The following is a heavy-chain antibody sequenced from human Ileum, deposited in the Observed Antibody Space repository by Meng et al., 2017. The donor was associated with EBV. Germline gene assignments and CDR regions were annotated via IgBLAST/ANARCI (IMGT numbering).Heavy chain of an antibody. CDR2: IYTGGST. D-gene: IGHD5-12*01. CDR1: GFTVSSNY. J-gene: IGHJ4*02. Sequence: VHVGGSGGGWIQPGGSLRLSCAASGFTVSSNYMSWVRQAPGKGLEWVSVIYTGGSTYYADSVKGRFTISRDNSKNTLYLQMNSLRGEDTAVYYCASKSEGYDHWGQGTLVTVSS. V-gene: IGHV3-53*01. CDR3: ASKSEGYDH.